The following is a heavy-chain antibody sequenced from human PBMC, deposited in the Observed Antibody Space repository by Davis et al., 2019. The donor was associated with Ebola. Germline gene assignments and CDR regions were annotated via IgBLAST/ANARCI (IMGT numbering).Heavy chain of an antibody. CDR3: ARDDQLYFDYYYYGMDV. D-gene: IGHD2-2*01. CDR2: ISSSGSTI. Sequence: GGSLRLSCAASGFTFSDYYMSWIRQAPGKGLEWVSYISSSGSTIYYADSVKGRFTISRDNAKNSLYLQMNSLRAEDTAVYYCARDDQLYFDYYYYGMDVWGQGTTVTVSS. V-gene: IGHV3-11*01. CDR1: GFTFSDYY. J-gene: IGHJ6*02.